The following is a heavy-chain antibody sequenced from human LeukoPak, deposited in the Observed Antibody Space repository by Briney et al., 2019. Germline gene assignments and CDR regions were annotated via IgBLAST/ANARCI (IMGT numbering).Heavy chain of an antibody. Sequence: GGSLRLSCGASGFTFSNYGMHWVRQAPGKGLDWVGFIRYEGNNKYYADSAKGRFSISRDNSKNTLYLQMNSLRVEDTAVYYCAKYRNPDDFGDYVSFSPHAFDLWGQGTMVTVSS. V-gene: IGHV3-30*02. J-gene: IGHJ3*01. CDR1: GFTFSNYG. CDR2: IRYEGNNK. CDR3: AKYRNPDDFGDYVSFSPHAFDL. D-gene: IGHD4-17*01.